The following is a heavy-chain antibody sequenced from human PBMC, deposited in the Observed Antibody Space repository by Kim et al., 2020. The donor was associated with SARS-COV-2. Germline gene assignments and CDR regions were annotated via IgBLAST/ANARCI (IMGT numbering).Heavy chain of an antibody. CDR1: GGSLRSGSYY. CDR2: IYPSGST. J-gene: IGHJ4*02. CDR3: AREVAKVRGVIITLYGYYFDY. D-gene: IGHD3-10*01. V-gene: IGHV4-61*02. Sequence: SETLSLTCTVSGGSLRSGSYYWSWIRQPAGKGVEWMGRIYPSGSTNYNPSLKRRVTMSVDTSKNQFSLKLSAVTAADTAVYYCAREVAKVRGVIITLYGYYFDYWGQGTLVTVSS.